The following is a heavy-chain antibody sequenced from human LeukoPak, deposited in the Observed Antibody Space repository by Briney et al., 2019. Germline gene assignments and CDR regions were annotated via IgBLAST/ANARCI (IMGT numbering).Heavy chain of an antibody. Sequence: SDTLSLTCTVSGGSISSSTYYWGWIRQPPGKGLEWIGIIYYTGSTYYNPSLKSRVTISVDTSKNQFSLKVSSVTAADTAVYYCARHIGGRYYYYYMDVWGKGTTVTISS. CDR1: GGSISSSTYY. D-gene: IGHD3-16*02. V-gene: IGHV4-39*01. J-gene: IGHJ6*03. CDR2: IYYTGST. CDR3: ARHIGGRYYYYYMDV.